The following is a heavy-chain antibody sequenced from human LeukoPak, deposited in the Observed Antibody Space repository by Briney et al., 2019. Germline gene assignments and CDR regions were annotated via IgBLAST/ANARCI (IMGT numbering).Heavy chain of an antibody. CDR3: VKDAVATPQIDH. CDR2: ISYDGSNK. V-gene: IGHV3-30-3*01. J-gene: IGHJ4*02. Sequence: PGRSLRLSCAASGFTFSSYAMHWVRQAPGKGLEWVAVISYDGSNKYYADSVKGRFTISSDNSKNTLYLQMNSLRAEDTALYYCVKDAVATPQIDHWGQGALVTVSS. CDR1: GFTFSSYA. D-gene: IGHD2-15*01.